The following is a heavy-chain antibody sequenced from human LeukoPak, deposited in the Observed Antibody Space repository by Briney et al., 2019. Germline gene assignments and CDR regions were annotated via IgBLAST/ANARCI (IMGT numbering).Heavy chain of an antibody. CDR1: GGSISSSSYY. J-gene: IGHJ4*02. CDR3: ARSRLRWNFDY. V-gene: IGHV4-39*07. D-gene: IGHD4-23*01. Sequence: SETLSLTCTVSGGSISSSSYYWGWIRQPPGKGLEWIGSIYSSGSTYYNPSLKSRVTISLDTSKNQFSLKLSSVTAADTAVYYCARSRLRWNFDYRGQGTLVTVSS. CDR2: IYSSGST.